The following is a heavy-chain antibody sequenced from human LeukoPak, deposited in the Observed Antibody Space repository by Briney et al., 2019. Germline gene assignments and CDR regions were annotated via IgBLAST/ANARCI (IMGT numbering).Heavy chain of an antibody. V-gene: IGHV3-21*01. CDR3: ARELYDILTGYFGGFDY. CDR1: GFTFSSYS. D-gene: IGHD3-9*01. CDR2: ISSSSSYI. J-gene: IGHJ4*02. Sequence: GGSLRLSCAASGFTFSSYSMNWVRQAPGKGLEWVSSISSSSSYIYYADSVKGRFTISRDNAKNSLYLQMNSLRAEDTAVYYCARELYDILTGYFGGFDYWGQGTLVTVSS.